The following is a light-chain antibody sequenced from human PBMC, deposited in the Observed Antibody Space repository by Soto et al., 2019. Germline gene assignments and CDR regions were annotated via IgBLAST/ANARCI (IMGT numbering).Light chain of an antibody. CDR2: KAS. J-gene: IGKJ1*01. CDR3: QQYSDNWT. CDR1: QSISSW. V-gene: IGKV1-5*03. Sequence: DIQMTQYPSTLSASVGDRVIITCRASQSISSWLAWYQQKPGTAPKLLIYKASTLQSGVPSRFSGSGSGTEFTLTISSLQPDDSATYYCQQYSDNWTFGQGTKVDIK.